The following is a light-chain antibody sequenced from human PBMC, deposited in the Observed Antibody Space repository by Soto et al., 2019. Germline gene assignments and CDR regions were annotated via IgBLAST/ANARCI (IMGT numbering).Light chain of an antibody. CDR1: QSVASN. Sequence: EIVMTQSPATLSVSPGERATLSCRASQSVASNLAWYQQKPGQAPRLLIYGASTRATGIPVRFSGSGSGTEFTLTISSLQSEDFAIYYCQHYSNWPPWTFGQGTKLEIK. CDR3: QHYSNWPPWT. CDR2: GAS. J-gene: IGKJ1*01. V-gene: IGKV3-15*01.